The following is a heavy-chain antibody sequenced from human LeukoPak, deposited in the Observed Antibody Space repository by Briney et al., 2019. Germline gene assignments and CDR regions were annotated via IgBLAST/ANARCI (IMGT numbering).Heavy chain of an antibody. Sequence: SETLSLTCTVSGGSISSYYWSWIRQPPGKGLEWIGYIYYSGSTNYNPSLKSRVTISVDTSKDQFSLKPSSVTAADTAVYYCARGVAVAGPFDYWGQGTLVTVSS. CDR2: IYYSGST. V-gene: IGHV4-59*01. CDR3: ARGVAVAGPFDY. D-gene: IGHD6-19*01. CDR1: GGSISSYY. J-gene: IGHJ4*02.